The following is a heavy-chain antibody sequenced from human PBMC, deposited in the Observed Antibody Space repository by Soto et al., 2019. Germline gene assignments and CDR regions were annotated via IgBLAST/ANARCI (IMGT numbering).Heavy chain of an antibody. V-gene: IGHV1-3*01. CDR1: GYTFTSYA. CDR2: INAGNGNT. D-gene: IGHD6-13*01. J-gene: IGHJ6*02. CDR3: ASSNIAAAPYGMDV. Sequence: QVQLVQSGAEVKKPGASVKVSCKASGYTFTSYAMHWVRQAPGQRLEWMGWINAGNGNTKYSQKFQGRVTITSDTSASTAYRELSSLRSEDTAVYYCASSNIAAAPYGMDVWGQGTTVTVSS.